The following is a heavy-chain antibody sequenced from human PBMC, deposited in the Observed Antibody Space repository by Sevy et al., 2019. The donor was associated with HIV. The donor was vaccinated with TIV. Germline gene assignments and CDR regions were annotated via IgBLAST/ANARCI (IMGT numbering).Heavy chain of an antibody. D-gene: IGHD3-3*01. CDR3: TTSLRFLEWLPPYFQH. Sequence: GGSLRLSCAASGFTFSNAWMRWVRQAPGKGLEWVGRIKSKTDGGTTDYAAPVKGRFTISRDDSKNTLYLQMNSLKTEDTAVYYCTTSLRFLEWLPPYFQHWGQGTLVTVSS. V-gene: IGHV3-15*01. CDR1: GFTFSNAW. CDR2: IKSKTDGGTT. J-gene: IGHJ1*01.